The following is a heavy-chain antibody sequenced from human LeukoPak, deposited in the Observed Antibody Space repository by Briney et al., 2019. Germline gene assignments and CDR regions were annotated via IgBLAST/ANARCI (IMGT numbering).Heavy chain of an antibody. V-gene: IGHV3-21*01. D-gene: IGHD6-13*01. Sequence: PGGSLRLSCAASGFTFSSYSMNWVRQAPGKGLEWVSSISSSSSYIYYADSVKGRFTISRDNAKNSLYLQMNRLRAEDTAVYYCARAGSSSWYPSFFDYWGQGTLVTVSS. CDR2: ISSSSSYI. J-gene: IGHJ4*02. CDR3: ARAGSSSWYPSFFDY. CDR1: GFTFSSYS.